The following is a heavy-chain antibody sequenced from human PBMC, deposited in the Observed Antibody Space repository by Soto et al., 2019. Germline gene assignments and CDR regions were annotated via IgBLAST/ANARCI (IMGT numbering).Heavy chain of an antibody. CDR2: INYSGST. D-gene: IGHD2-21*01. V-gene: IGHV4-59*01. CDR1: GGSISSYY. Sequence: PSETLSLTCIVSGGSISSYYWSWIRQPPGKGLEWIGYINYSGSTNYNPSLKSRVTISVDTSKNQFSLKLSSVTAADTAVYYCAREGIPENWFDPWGQGTLVTVSS. CDR3: AREGIPENWFDP. J-gene: IGHJ5*02.